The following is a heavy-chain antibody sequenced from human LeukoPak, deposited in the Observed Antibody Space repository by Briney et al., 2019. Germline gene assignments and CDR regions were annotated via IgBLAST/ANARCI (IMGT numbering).Heavy chain of an antibody. J-gene: IGHJ6*03. CDR1: GGSISSYY. CDR2: IYTSGST. CDR3: ARTLFGKQPFTRFENTDYYYYMDV. D-gene: IGHD1/OR15-1a*01. Sequence: SETLSLTCTVSGGSISSYYWSWLRQPAGKGLEWIGRIYTSGSTNYNPSLKSRVTMSVDTSKNQFSLKLSSVTAADTAVYYCARTLFGKQPFTRFENTDYYYYMDVWGKGTTVTISS. V-gene: IGHV4-4*07.